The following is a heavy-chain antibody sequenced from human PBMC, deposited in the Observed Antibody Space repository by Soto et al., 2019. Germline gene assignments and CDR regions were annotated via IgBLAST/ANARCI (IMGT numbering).Heavy chain of an antibody. CDR3: ARGGRGAAAGTFDY. CDR2: IYYSGST. Sequence: SETLSLTCTVSGGSISSYYWSWIRQPPGKGLEWIGYIYYSGSTNYNPSLKSRVTISVDTSKNQFSPKLSSVTAADTAVYYCARGGRGAAAGTFDYWGQGTLVTVSS. J-gene: IGHJ4*02. D-gene: IGHD6-13*01. V-gene: IGHV4-59*01. CDR1: GGSISSYY.